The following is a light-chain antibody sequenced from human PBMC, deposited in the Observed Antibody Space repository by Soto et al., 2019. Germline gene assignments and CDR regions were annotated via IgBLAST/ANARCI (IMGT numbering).Light chain of an antibody. CDR2: DVS. J-gene: IGLJ2*01. CDR1: SSDVGGYNY. V-gene: IGLV2-14*01. Sequence: QSALTQPASVSGSPGQSITISCTGTSSDVGGYNYVSWYQQHPGKAPKLMIYDVSNRPSGVSNRFSGSKSGNTASLTISGLQVEDEAASYCSSYTSSSTLVVFGGGTKLTVL. CDR3: SSYTSSSTLVV.